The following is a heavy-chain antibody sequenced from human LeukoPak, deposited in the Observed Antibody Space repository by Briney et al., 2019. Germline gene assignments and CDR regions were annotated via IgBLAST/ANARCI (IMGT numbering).Heavy chain of an antibody. J-gene: IGHJ6*02. CDR1: GGSFSGYY. Sequence: SGTLSLTCAVYGGSFSGYYWSWIRQPPGKGLEWIGKINRSGSTNYNSSLKSRVTISVDTSKNQFSLKLSSVTAADTAVYYCARESCSSTSCPFHGMDVWGQGTTVTVSS. CDR2: INRSGST. CDR3: ARESCSSTSCPFHGMDV. V-gene: IGHV4-34*01. D-gene: IGHD2-2*01.